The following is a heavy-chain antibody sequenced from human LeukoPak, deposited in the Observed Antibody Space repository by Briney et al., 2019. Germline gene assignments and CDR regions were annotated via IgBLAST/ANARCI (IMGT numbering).Heavy chain of an antibody. CDR1: GYTFTSYY. CDR3: ARDWVGFEYSSSWYAGAAFDY. Sequence: ASVKVSCKASGYTFTSYYMHWVRQAPGQGLEWMGIINPSGGSTSYAQKFQGRVTMTRDMSTSTVYMELSSLRSEDTAVYYCARDWVGFEYSSSWYAGAAFDYWGQGTLVTVSS. V-gene: IGHV1-46*01. CDR2: INPSGGST. D-gene: IGHD6-13*01. J-gene: IGHJ4*02.